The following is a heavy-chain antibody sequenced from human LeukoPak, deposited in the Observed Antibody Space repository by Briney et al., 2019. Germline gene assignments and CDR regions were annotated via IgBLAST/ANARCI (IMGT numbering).Heavy chain of an antibody. Sequence: ASVKVSCKASGGTFSSYAISWVRQAPGQGLEWMGWINPNSGGTNYAQKFQGRVTMTRDTSISTAYMELSRLRSDDAAVYYCARDRYFDLWGRGTLVTVSS. V-gene: IGHV1-2*02. CDR1: GGTFSSYA. CDR2: INPNSGGT. J-gene: IGHJ2*01. CDR3: ARDRYFDL.